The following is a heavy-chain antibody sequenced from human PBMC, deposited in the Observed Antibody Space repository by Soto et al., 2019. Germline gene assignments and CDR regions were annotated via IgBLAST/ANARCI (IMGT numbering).Heavy chain of an antibody. Sequence: GGSLRLSCAASGFTFSSYEMNWVRQAPGKVLEWVSYISSSGSTIYYAYSVKGRFTISRDNSKNSLYLQMNSLKAEDTAVYDSAGGGLYGDYGLWECWGQGTLVSVSS. CDR2: ISSSGSTI. CDR3: AGGGLYGDYGLWEC. J-gene: IGHJ4*02. CDR1: GFTFSSYE. D-gene: IGHD4-17*01. V-gene: IGHV3-48*03.